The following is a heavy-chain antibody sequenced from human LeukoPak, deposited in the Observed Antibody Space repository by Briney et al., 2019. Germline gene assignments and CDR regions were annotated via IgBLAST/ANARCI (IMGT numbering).Heavy chain of an antibody. D-gene: IGHD2-15*01. J-gene: IGHJ6*03. CDR3: TTLKDIVVVVAATPDYYYYMGV. CDR1: GFTFSNAW. CDR2: IKSKTDGGTT. Sequence: PGGPLRLSCAASGFTFSNAWMSWVRQAPGKGLEWVGRIKSKTDGGTTDYAAPVKGRFTISRDDSKNTLYLQMNSLKTEDTAVYYCTTLKDIVVVVAATPDYYYYMGVWGKGTTVTVSS. V-gene: IGHV3-15*01.